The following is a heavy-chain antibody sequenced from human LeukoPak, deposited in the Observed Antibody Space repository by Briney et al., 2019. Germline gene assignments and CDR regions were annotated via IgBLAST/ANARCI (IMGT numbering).Heavy chain of an antibody. CDR2: MNPNSGNT. Sequence: ASVKVSCKASGYTFTSYDINWVRQAPGQGLEWMGWMNPNSGNTGYAQKFQGRVTMTRNTSISTAYMELSSLRSEDTAVYYCARGSSYYYDMAWFDPWGQGTLVTVSS. CDR1: GYTFTSYD. V-gene: IGHV1-8*01. J-gene: IGHJ5*02. D-gene: IGHD3-22*01. CDR3: ARGSSYYYDMAWFDP.